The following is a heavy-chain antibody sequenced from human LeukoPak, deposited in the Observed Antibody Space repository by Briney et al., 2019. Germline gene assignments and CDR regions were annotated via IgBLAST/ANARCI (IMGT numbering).Heavy chain of an antibody. Sequence: PGGSLRLSCAASGFTFSSYGMHWVRQAPGKGLKWVAFIRYDGSNKYYADSVKGRFTISRDNSKNTLYLQMNSLRAEDTAVYYCARLWFGEGSFDWFDPWGQGTLVTVSS. D-gene: IGHD3-10*01. CDR1: GFTFSSYG. V-gene: IGHV3-30*02. CDR3: ARLWFGEGSFDWFDP. CDR2: IRYDGSNK. J-gene: IGHJ5*02.